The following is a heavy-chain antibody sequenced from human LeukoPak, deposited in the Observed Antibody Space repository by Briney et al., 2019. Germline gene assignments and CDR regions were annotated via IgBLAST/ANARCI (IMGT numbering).Heavy chain of an antibody. CDR3: AKAKKVFGELDYSYYMDV. J-gene: IGHJ6*03. D-gene: IGHD3-10*02. Sequence: GGSLRLSCAASGFTFSSYEMNWVRQAPGQGLEWVSGITGSGGNTYYADSVKGRFTISRDNSKNTLYLQMNSLRAEDTAVYYCAKAKKVFGELDYSYYMDVWGKGTTVTVSS. V-gene: IGHV3-23*01. CDR1: GFTFSSYE. CDR2: ITGSGGNT.